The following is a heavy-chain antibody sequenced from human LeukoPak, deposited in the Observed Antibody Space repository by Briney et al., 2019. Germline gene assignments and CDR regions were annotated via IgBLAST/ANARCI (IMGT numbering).Heavy chain of an antibody. CDR3: ARRRDTSGWLEH. CDR1: GASISNYY. J-gene: IGHJ5*02. V-gene: IGHV4-4*09. D-gene: IGHD6-19*01. CDR2: ILSTGTT. Sequence: WETLSLTCSVSGASISNYYWSWIRQPPGKGLEWIGYILSTGTTNYNPSLKSRVAILVDMSKNQFSLRLSSVTAADTAVYYCARRRDTSGWLEHWGQGTLVTVSS.